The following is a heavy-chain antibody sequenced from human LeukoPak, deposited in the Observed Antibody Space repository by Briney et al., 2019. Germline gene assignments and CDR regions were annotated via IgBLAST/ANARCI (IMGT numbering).Heavy chain of an antibody. V-gene: IGHV1-18*01. Sequence: ASVKVSCKASGYTFTSYGISWVRQAPGQGLEWMGWISAYNGNTNYAQKLQGRVTMTTDTSTSTAYMELRSLRSDDTAVYYCARVDAPPGRYGWFGELLNYYYYYMDVWGKGTTVTISS. CDR1: GYTFTSYG. CDR2: ISAYNGNT. CDR3: ARVDAPPGRYGWFGELLNYYYYYMDV. D-gene: IGHD3-10*01. J-gene: IGHJ6*03.